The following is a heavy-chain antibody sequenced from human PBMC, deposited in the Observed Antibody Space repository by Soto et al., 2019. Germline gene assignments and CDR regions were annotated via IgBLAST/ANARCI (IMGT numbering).Heavy chain of an antibody. D-gene: IGHD3-16*01. CDR2: IYPGDSDT. CDR1: GYSFTNYW. V-gene: IGHV5-51*01. Sequence: GESLKISCKALGYSFTNYWIGWVRQMPGQGLEWMGIIYPGDSDTRYSPPFQGQITISADKSINTAYLQWNSLEASDTAMYYCARHLGDTTWSRSLYGMVVWGQGTTVPVSS. J-gene: IGHJ6*02. CDR3: ARHLGDTTWSRSLYGMVV.